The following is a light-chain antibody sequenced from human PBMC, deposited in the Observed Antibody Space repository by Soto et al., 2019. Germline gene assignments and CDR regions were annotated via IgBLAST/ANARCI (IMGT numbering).Light chain of an antibody. CDR2: DAS. CDR3: QQYNNWPT. V-gene: IGKV3-15*01. J-gene: IGKJ1*01. CDR1: QTVSSS. Sequence: EIVLTQSPGTLSLSPGERATLSCRASQTVSSSFLAWYQQKPGQTPRLLIYDASTRATDIPARFSGSGSGTEFTLTISSLQSEDFAVYYCQQYNNWPTFGQGTKVEIK.